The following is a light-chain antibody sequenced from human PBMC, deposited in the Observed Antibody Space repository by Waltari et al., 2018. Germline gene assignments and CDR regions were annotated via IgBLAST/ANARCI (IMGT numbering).Light chain of an antibody. Sequence: QSALTQPRSVSGSPGQSVTISCSGTSSDVGSYNFVSWYQQHPGNAPKLLIYDVVNRPSGVPDRFSGSKSGNTASLTISGLQTDDESDYYCCSYAGSYTFVFGGGTQLTVL. V-gene: IGLV2-11*01. CDR1: SSDVGSYNF. J-gene: IGLJ7*01. CDR2: DVV. CDR3: CSYAGSYTFV.